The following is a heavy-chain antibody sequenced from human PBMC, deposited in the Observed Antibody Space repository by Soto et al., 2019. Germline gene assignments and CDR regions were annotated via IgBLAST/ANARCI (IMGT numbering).Heavy chain of an antibody. CDR2: IGEGGVSR. CDR3: ARDSVTRVSSDIPGMDV. Sequence: GGSLRLSCVASGFDFSTYAMSWVRQAPGKGLEWVSVIGEGGVSRVYADAVKGRFTISRDNSKNTLYLQMTSLRVDDTAMYYCARDSVTRVSSDIPGMDVWGQGTTVTVSS. D-gene: IGHD3-10*01. J-gene: IGHJ6*02. V-gene: IGHV3-23*01. CDR1: GFDFSTYA.